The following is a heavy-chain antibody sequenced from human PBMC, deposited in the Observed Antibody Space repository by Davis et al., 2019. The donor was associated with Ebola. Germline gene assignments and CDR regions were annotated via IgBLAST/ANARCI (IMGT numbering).Heavy chain of an antibody. D-gene: IGHD2/OR15-2a*01. CDR1: GFTFSHYG. CDR3: ARVPDTSGYYSWFDP. V-gene: IGHV3-33*01. Sequence: GESLKISCAASGFTFSHYGMHWVRQAPGKGLEWVAGIWSHGNDYVYGDSVRGRFTISRDNSKNTLYLQMNSLRVQDTAVYYCARVPDTSGYYSWFDPWGQGTLVTVSS. J-gene: IGHJ5*02. CDR2: IWSHGNDY.